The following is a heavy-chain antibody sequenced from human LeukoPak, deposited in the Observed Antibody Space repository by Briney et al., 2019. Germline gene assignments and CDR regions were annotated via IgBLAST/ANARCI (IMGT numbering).Heavy chain of an antibody. Sequence: ASVKVSCKASGYIFTSYAMHWVRQAPGQRLEWMGWINAGNGNTKYSQKFQGRVTITRDTSASTAYMELSSLRSEDTAVYYCARSCDILTGYYTFDYWGQGTLVTVSS. CDR3: ARSCDILTGYYTFDY. V-gene: IGHV1-3*01. J-gene: IGHJ4*02. CDR1: GYIFTSYA. D-gene: IGHD3-9*01. CDR2: INAGNGNT.